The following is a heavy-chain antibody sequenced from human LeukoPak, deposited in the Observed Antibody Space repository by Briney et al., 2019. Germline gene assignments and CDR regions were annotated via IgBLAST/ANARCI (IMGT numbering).Heavy chain of an antibody. D-gene: IGHD3-22*01. CDR3: ARGYYDSSGYSNPFDY. V-gene: IGHV4-39*07. Sequence: SETLSLTCTVSGGSISSSSYYWGWIRQPPGKGLEWIGSIYYTGNTNYNPSLKSRVTVSVDTSKNQFSLRLTSVTAADTAVYYCARGYYDSSGYSNPFDYWGQGTLVTVSS. J-gene: IGHJ4*02. CDR1: GGSISSSSYY. CDR2: IYYTGNT.